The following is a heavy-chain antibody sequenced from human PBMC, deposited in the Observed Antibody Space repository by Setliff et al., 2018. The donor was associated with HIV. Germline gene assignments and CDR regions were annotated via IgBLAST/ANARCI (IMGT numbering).Heavy chain of an antibody. CDR2: INPRSGGT. Sequence: ASVKVSCKASGYSFTDHYMHWVRQAPGLGLEWMGWINPRSGGTNYAQKFQGTVTMTRDTSINTAYMEMSRLRSDDTAVYYCARVPSRYCSPTTCPFFFDYWGQGTLVTVSS. CDR3: ARVPSRYCSPTTCPFFFDY. CDR1: GYSFTDHY. J-gene: IGHJ4*02. V-gene: IGHV1-2*02. D-gene: IGHD2-15*01.